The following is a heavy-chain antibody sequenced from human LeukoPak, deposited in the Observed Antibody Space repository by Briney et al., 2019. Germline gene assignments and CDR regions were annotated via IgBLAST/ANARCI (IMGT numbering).Heavy chain of an antibody. CDR3: VRDFNWAFDY. J-gene: IGHJ4*02. CDR2: TRYRSTWNT. V-gene: IGHV6-1*01. D-gene: IGHD7-27*01. CDR1: GDSFSSKSVY. Sequence: SQTLSLTCAISGDSFSSKSVYWNWIRQSPSGDLAYLGRTRYRSTWNTFYSSSVEGRITINADTSRNQVSLRLNSVTPEDTALYYCVRDFNWAFDYWGQGTLVTVSS.